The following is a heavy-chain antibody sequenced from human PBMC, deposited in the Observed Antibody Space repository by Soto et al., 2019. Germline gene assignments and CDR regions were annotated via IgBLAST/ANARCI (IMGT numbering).Heavy chain of an antibody. D-gene: IGHD6-13*01. CDR3: AKGGSSWTEWFDP. Sequence: GASVKVSCKASGYPLTAKYLHWVRQAPGQGLEWMGWINPSSGGTKEAQKFRGRVTMTRDTSISAAYVELSRLTSDDTAVYYCAKGGSSWTEWFDPWGQGTLVTVSS. J-gene: IGHJ5*02. CDR2: INPSSGGT. V-gene: IGHV1-2*02. CDR1: GYPLTAKY.